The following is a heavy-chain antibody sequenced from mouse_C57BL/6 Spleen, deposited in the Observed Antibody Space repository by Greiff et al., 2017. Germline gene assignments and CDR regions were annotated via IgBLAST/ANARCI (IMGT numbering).Heavy chain of an antibody. CDR1: GYTFTSYW. V-gene: IGHV1-52*01. CDR3: ARGKFYSNYVGYYALGY. D-gene: IGHD2-5*01. Sequence: QVQLQQPGAELVRPGSSVKLSCKASGYTFTSYWMHWVKQRPIQGLEWIGNIDPSDSETYYNQKFKDKATLTVDKSSSTAYMQLSSLTSEDSAVYCCARGKFYSNYVGYYALGYWGQGTSVPVSS. J-gene: IGHJ4*01. CDR2: IDPSDSET.